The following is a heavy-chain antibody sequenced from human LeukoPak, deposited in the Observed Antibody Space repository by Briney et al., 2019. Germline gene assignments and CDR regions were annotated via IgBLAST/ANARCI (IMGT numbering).Heavy chain of an antibody. V-gene: IGHV3-23*01. CDR3: AKGALHPGDYDFRPPPGSSPVDY. CDR1: GFTFSSYA. Sequence: PGGSLRLSCAASGFTFSSYAMSWVRQAPGKGLEWVSAISGSGGSTYYADSVKGRFTISRDNSKNTLYLQMNSLRAEDTAVYYCAKGALHPGDYDFRPPPGSSPVDYWGQGTLVTVSS. J-gene: IGHJ4*02. CDR2: ISGSGGST. D-gene: IGHD3-3*01.